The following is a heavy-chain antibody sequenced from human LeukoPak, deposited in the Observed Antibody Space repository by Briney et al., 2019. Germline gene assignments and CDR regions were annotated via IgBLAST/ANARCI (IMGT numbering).Heavy chain of an antibody. V-gene: IGHV4-39*01. CDR1: GGSISSSSYY. D-gene: IGHD1-26*01. CDR2: IYYSGST. J-gene: IGHJ4*02. CDR3: ARQRSDYFDY. Sequence: TSETLFLTCTVSGGSISSSSYYWGWIRQPPGKGLEWIGSIYYSGSTYYNPSLKSRVTISVDTSKNQFSLKLSSVTAADTAVYYCARQRSDYFDYWGQGTLVTVSS.